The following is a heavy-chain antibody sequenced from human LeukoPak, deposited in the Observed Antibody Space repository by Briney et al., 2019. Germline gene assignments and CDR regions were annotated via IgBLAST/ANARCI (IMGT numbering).Heavy chain of an antibody. Sequence: GGSLRLSCAASGFTFSSYAMSWVRQAPGKGLEWVSAISGSGGSTYYADSVKGRFTISRDNSKNTLYLQMSSLRAEDTAVYYCAKAPWFGESYFDYWGQGTLVTVSS. CDR3: AKAPWFGESYFDY. D-gene: IGHD3-10*01. V-gene: IGHV3-23*01. CDR2: ISGSGGST. J-gene: IGHJ4*02. CDR1: GFTFSSYA.